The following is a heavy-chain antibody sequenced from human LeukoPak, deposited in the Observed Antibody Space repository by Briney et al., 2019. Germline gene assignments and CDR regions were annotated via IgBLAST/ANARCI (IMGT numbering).Heavy chain of an antibody. V-gene: IGHV3-53*01. Sequence: GGSLRLSCVASAFTVSSNYMSWVRQAPGKGLEWVSVIYSGGSTYYADSVKGRFTISRDNSKNTLYLQMNSLRAEDTAVYYCASEYYYGSGSFSEGYWGQGTLVTVSS. CDR3: ASEYYYGSGSFSEGY. CDR1: AFTVSSNY. J-gene: IGHJ4*02. CDR2: IYSGGST. D-gene: IGHD3-10*01.